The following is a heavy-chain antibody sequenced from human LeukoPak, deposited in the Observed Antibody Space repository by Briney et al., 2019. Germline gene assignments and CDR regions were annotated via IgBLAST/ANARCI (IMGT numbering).Heavy chain of an antibody. D-gene: IGHD1-26*01. V-gene: IGHV4-4*07. J-gene: IGHJ4*02. CDR1: GGSISSYY. CDR2: IYTSGST. CDR3: ARDRSGSYYFDY. Sequence: RASETPSLTCTVSGGSISSYYWSWIRQPAGKGLEWIGRIYTSGSTNYNPSLKSRVTMSVDTSKNQFSPKLSSVTAADTAVYYCARDRSGSYYFDYWGQGTLVTVSS.